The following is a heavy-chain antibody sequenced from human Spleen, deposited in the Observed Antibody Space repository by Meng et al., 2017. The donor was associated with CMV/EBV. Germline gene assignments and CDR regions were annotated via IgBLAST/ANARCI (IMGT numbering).Heavy chain of an antibody. Sequence: QGPQQRGGHGLLKPSETLSLPCAVYGGSFSGYYWSWIRQPPGKGLEWIGEINHSGSTNYNPSLTSRVTISVDTSKSQFSLKLSSVTAADTAVYYCARDRGVPAAPDYWGQGTLVTVSS. CDR1: GGSFSGYY. CDR3: ARDRGVPAAPDY. V-gene: IGHV4-34*01. J-gene: IGHJ4*02. D-gene: IGHD2-2*01. CDR2: INHSGST.